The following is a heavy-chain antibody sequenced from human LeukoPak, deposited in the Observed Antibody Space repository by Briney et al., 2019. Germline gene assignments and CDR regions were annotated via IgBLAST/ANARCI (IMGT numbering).Heavy chain of an antibody. CDR1: GFTFGDTW. J-gene: IGHJ4*02. V-gene: IGHV3-7*01. CDR3: ARGIDY. CDR2: IKQDGSEK. Sequence: PGGSLRLSCAASGFTFGDTWMNWVRQVPGQGLEWVANIKQDGSEKYYADSVKGRFTISRDNAKNSVYLQMNSLRAEDTALYYCARGIDYWGQGTLVTVSS.